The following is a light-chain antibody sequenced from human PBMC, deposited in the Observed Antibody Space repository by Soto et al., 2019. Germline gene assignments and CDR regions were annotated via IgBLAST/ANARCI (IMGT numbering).Light chain of an antibody. Sequence: EIVLTQSPGTLSLSPGERATLSCWASQSLSSNYLAWYQQKPGQAPRLLISGSSIRATGIPARFSGSGSGTNFTLTISSXEPEDFAVFYCQQYGSSPFTFGPGTKVDIK. CDR1: QSLSSNY. CDR2: GSS. J-gene: IGKJ3*01. CDR3: QQYGSSPFT. V-gene: IGKV3-20*01.